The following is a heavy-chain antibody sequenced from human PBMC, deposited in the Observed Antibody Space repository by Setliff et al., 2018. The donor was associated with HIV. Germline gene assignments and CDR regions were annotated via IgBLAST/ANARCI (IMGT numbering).Heavy chain of an antibody. D-gene: IGHD3-10*01. CDR3: ARKVGITTYYYSSGSIKGALDV. J-gene: IGHJ6*02. CDR1: GYALTTYD. V-gene: IGHV1-8*01. CDR2: MNPKTGNT. Sequence: ASVKVSCKASGYALTTYDINWVRQATGQGLEWMGWMNPKTGNTVYEQKFQGRVTMSRDTSIDTAYMELSSLRSEDTAVYYCARKVGITTYYYSSGSIKGALDVWGQGTKGTVSS.